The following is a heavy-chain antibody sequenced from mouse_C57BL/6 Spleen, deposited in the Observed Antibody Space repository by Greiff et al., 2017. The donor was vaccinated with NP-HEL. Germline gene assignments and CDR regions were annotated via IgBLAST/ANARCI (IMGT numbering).Heavy chain of an antibody. CDR1: GYTFTSYG. V-gene: IGHV1-81*01. J-gene: IGHJ2*01. CDR2: IYPRSGNT. Sequence: VKLQQSGAELARPGASVKLSCKASGYTFTSYGISWVKQRTGQGLEWIGEIYPRSGNTYYNEKFKGKATLTADKSSSTAYMELRSLTSEDSAVYFCARRDYDYDEGYYFDYWGQGTTLTVSS. D-gene: IGHD2-4*01. CDR3: ARRDYDYDEGYYFDY.